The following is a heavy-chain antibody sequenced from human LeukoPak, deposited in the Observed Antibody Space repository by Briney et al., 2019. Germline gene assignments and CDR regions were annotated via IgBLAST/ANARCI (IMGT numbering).Heavy chain of an antibody. V-gene: IGHV4-31*03. CDR1: GASISSGGYY. D-gene: IGHD1-7*01. CDR2: IFHSGSS. Sequence: SETLSLTCTVSGASISSGGYYWNWIRQFPGKGLEWIGYIFHSGSSYYNPSLKSRVNMSVDTSTNTFSLRLTSVTAADTAVYYCARVPPWEATFFSTWKYHFDHWGPGTLVTVSS. CDR3: ARVPPWEATFFSTWKYHFDH. J-gene: IGHJ4*02.